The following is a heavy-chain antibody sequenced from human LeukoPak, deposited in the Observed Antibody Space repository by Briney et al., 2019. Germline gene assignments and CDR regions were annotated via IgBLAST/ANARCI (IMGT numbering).Heavy chain of an antibody. Sequence: GGSLRLSCAGSKFTFSNYAMTWVRQAPGKGLEWVSTISSSGGSIFYSVSVKGRFTISRDNSRNTVYLQMNSLRAEDTAIYYCAKDYSGSWYYFDYWGQGTLVTVSS. CDR3: AKDYSGSWYYFDY. CDR1: KFTFSNYA. CDR2: ISSSGGSI. D-gene: IGHD6-13*01. J-gene: IGHJ4*02. V-gene: IGHV3-23*01.